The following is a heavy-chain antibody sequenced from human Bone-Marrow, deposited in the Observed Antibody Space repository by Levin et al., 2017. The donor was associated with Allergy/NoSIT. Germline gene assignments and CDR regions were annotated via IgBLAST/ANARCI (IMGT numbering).Heavy chain of an antibody. Sequence: GGSLRLSCAAPGFTSSTYVLTWVRQAPGKGLEWVSVFRSSDDSTFYTDSVKGRFTLSRDSSKNTLYLQMNSLRVEDTAIYYCTKLNSNWNYFAFWGQGTLVTVSS. J-gene: IGHJ4*02. CDR3: TKLNSNWNYFAF. V-gene: IGHV3-23*01. CDR2: FRSSDDST. D-gene: IGHD1-1*01. CDR1: GFTSSTYV.